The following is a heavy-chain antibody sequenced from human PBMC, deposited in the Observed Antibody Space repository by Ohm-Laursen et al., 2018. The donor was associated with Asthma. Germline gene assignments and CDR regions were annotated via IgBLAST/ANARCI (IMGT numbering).Heavy chain of an antibody. CDR2: ISSSGGST. D-gene: IGHD4-17*01. J-gene: IGHJ4*02. CDR3: AREPTGDYGDYALDY. Sequence: SLRLSCAAAGFTFSSYAMSWVRQAPGKGLEWVSAISSSGGSTYYADSVKGRFTISRDNAKNSLYLQMNSLRAEDTAVYYCAREPTGDYGDYALDYWGQGTLVTVSS. V-gene: IGHV3-23*01. CDR1: GFTFSSYA.